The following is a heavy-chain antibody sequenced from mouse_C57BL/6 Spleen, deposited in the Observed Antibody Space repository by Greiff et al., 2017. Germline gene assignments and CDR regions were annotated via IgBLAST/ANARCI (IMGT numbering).Heavy chain of an antibody. V-gene: IGHV1-55*01. J-gene: IGHJ3*01. Sequence: QVQLQQPGAELVKPGASVKMSCKASGYTFTSYWITWVKQRPGQGLEWIGDIYPGSGSTNYNEKFKSKATLTVDTSSSTAYMQLSSLTSEDSAVYYCAMKRWDFAWFAYWGQGTLVTVSA. CDR3: AMKRWDFAWFAY. D-gene: IGHD4-1*01. CDR2: IYPGSGST. CDR1: GYTFTSYW.